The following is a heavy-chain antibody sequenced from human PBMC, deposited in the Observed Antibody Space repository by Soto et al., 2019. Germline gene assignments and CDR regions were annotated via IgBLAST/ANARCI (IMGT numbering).Heavy chain of an antibody. CDR2: ISGSGGST. Sequence: PGGSLRLSCAASGFTFSSYAMSWVRQAPGKGLEWVSAISGSGGSTYYADSVKGRLTISRDNSKNTLYLQMNSLRAEDMAVYYCANDTPWDTAMVWGSYWGQGTLVTVSS. CDR3: ANDTPWDTAMVWGSY. D-gene: IGHD5-18*01. J-gene: IGHJ4*02. V-gene: IGHV3-23*01. CDR1: GFTFSSYA.